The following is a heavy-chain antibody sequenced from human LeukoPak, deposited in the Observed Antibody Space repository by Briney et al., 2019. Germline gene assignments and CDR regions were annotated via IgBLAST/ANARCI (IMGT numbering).Heavy chain of an antibody. Sequence: AGGSLRLSCAASGFTFSSYAMSWVRQAPGKGLEWVSAISGSGGSTYYADSVKGRFTIPRDNSKNTLYLQMNSLRAEDTAVYYCAKRGIPSYSSGYYYFDYWGQGTLVTVSS. CDR3: AKRGIPSYSSGYYYFDY. CDR1: GFTFSSYA. J-gene: IGHJ4*02. D-gene: IGHD6-19*01. V-gene: IGHV3-23*01. CDR2: ISGSGGST.